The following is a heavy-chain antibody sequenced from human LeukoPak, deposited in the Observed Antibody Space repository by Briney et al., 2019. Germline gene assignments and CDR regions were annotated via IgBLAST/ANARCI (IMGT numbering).Heavy chain of an antibody. D-gene: IGHD3-22*01. V-gene: IGHV1-2*02. Sequence: ASVTVSCKASGYTFTVYYMHWVRQAPGQGLEWMGWINPNSGDTDYAQKFQGRVTTTRDTSISAAHMELSRLRSDDTAVYYCARDRGYYDSSGYYYGGLFDYWGQGTLVTVSS. CDR1: GYTFTVYY. J-gene: IGHJ4*02. CDR3: ARDRGYYDSSGYYYGGLFDY. CDR2: INPNSGDT.